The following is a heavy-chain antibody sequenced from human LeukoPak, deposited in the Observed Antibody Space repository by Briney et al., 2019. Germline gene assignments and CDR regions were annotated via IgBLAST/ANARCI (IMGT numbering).Heavy chain of an antibody. J-gene: IGHJ4*02. CDR3: AXXXXXXXXXLTGYYRSEFDY. CDR2: MNPNSGNT. Sequence: ASVKVSCKASGYTFTSYDINWVRQATGQGLEWMGWMNPNSGNTGYAQKFQGRVTMTRNTSISTAYMELSSLRSEDTAVYYCAXXXXXXXXXLTGYYRSEFDYWGQGTLVTVSS. D-gene: IGHD3-9*01. CDR1: GYTFTSYD. V-gene: IGHV1-8*01.